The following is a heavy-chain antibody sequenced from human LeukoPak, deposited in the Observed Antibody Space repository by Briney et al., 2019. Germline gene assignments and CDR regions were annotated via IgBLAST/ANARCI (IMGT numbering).Heavy chain of an antibody. J-gene: IGHJ2*01. Sequence: ASVKVSCKASGSTFTGYYMRWVRQAPGQGLEWMGWINPNSGGTNYAQKFQGRVTMTRDTSISTAYMELSRLRSDDTAVYYCARSGYWDWYFDLWGRGALVTVSS. CDR1: GSTFTGYY. CDR2: INPNSGGT. D-gene: IGHD3-22*01. CDR3: ARSGYWDWYFDL. V-gene: IGHV1-2*02.